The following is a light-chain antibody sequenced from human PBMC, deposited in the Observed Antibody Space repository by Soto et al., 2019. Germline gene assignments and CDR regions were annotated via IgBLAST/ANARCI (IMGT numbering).Light chain of an antibody. Sequence: QAVVTQPPSASGTPGQRVTISCSGSSSNIGTYTVNWYQQVPGTAPKLLIYSNNQRPSGVPDRSSGSKSGTSASLAISGLQSEDEADYYCAAWDASLNGVIFGGGTKLTVL. V-gene: IGLV1-44*01. CDR3: AAWDASLNGVI. CDR1: SSNIGTYT. CDR2: SNN. J-gene: IGLJ2*01.